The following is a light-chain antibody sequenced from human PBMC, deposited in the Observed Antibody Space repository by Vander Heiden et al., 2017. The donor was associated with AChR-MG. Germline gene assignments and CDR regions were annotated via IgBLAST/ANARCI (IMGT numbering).Light chain of an antibody. V-gene: IGKV1-39*01. CDR1: QTITNY. CDR3: QQSYTAPDT. Sequence: IQMTQSPSSLSASVGDRVTITCRASQTITNYLNWYQQKPGKAPKLLIYGASSLQSGVPSRFSGSGSGTDFSLTINCLQPEDFATYDCQQSYTAPDTFGGGTKVESK. CDR2: GAS. J-gene: IGKJ4*01.